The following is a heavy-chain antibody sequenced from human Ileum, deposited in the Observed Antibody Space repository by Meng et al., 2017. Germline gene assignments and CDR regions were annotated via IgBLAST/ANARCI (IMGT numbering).Heavy chain of an antibody. CDR3: ARGGTWFDP. CDR1: GGSFRCYY. CDR2: INHSGRT. J-gene: IGHJ5*02. Sequence: VPLAHVRAEMLKSSDPPSLTCSFHGGSFRCYYASRIRQPPGKGLEWIGEINHSGRTNYTPSLISRVTISVHTSMIQFSLKLSSVTAADTAVYYCARGGTWFDPWGQGTLVTVSS. V-gene: IGHV4-34*01.